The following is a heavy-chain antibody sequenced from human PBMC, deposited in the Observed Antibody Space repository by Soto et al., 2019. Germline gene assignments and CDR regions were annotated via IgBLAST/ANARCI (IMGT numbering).Heavy chain of an antibody. V-gene: IGHV3-21*06. CDR3: ARESDGLASYFEY. CDR2: ISITTNYI. CDR1: GFTFTRYS. J-gene: IGHJ4*02. Sequence: WGSLRLSCAASGFTFTRYSMNWVRQAPGKGLEWVSSISITTNYIYYGDSMRGRFTISRDNAKNSLYLEMNSLRAEDTAVYYCARESDGLASYFEYWGQGTWVNVSS.